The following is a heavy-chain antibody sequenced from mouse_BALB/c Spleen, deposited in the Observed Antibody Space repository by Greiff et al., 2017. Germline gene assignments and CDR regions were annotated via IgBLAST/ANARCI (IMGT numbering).Heavy chain of an antibody. V-gene: IGHV1S81*02. CDR2: INPSNGGT. CDR3: TRCYYDYDEFAY. D-gene: IGHD2-4*01. Sequence: VQLQQSGAELVKPGASVKLSCKASGYTFTSYYMYWVKQRPGQGLEWIGEINPSNGGTNFNEKFKSKATLTVDKSSSTAYMQLSSLTSEDSAVYYCTRCYYDYDEFAYWGQGTLVTVSA. CDR1: GYTFTSYY. J-gene: IGHJ3*01.